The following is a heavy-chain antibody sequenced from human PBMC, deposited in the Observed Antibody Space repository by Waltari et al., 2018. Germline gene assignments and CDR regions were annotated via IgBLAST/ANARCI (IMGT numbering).Heavy chain of an antibody. CDR2: LWFDGSSK. J-gene: IGHJ6*03. D-gene: IGHD4-17*01. CDR3: AKDTGRYYYYMDV. Sequence: QVQLVASGGGVGQTGRSRRRCGADPGFAFSSYGMHWVRHAPGKGLEWVSALWFDGSSKYYADSVKGRFTISRDNSNNTLFLQMNSLIAEDTAMYYCAKDTGRYYYYMDVWGKGTTVTVSS. V-gene: IGHV3-30*18. CDR1: GFAFSSYG.